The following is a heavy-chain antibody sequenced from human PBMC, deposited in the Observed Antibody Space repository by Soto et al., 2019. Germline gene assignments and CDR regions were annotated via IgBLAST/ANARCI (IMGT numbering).Heavy chain of an antibody. CDR2: IFWDDDK. D-gene: IGHD3-3*01. CDR1: GFSLSSSGVG. J-gene: IGHJ4*02. CDR3: AHANFLSGYFDY. V-gene: IGHV2-5*02. Sequence: QITLKESGPTLVKPTQTLTLTCTFSGFSLSSSGVGVGWIRQPPGKALEWLALIFWDDDKRYSPSLESSLTITKDTSRDQVVLTMTNMDPVDTATYYCAHANFLSGYFDYWGQGALVIVSS.